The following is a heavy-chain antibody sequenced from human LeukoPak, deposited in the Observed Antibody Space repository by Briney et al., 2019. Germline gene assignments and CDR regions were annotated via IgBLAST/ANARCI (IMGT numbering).Heavy chain of an antibody. J-gene: IGHJ4*02. Sequence: GGSLRLSCAASGFTFSSYAMSWVRQAPGKGLEWVSAISGSGDGTYYADSVKGRFTISRDNSKNTLFLQMNSLRAEDTAVYYCARNLLDSYYDSSGYYVNWGQGTLVTVSS. CDR2: ISGSGDGT. CDR1: GFTFSSYA. V-gene: IGHV3-23*01. CDR3: ARNLLDSYYDSSGYYVN. D-gene: IGHD3-22*01.